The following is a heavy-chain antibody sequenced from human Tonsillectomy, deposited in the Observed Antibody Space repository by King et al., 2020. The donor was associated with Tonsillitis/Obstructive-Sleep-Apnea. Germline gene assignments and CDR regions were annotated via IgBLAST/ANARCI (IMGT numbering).Heavy chain of an antibody. CDR3: ARHDSSGYYVDAFDI. J-gene: IGHJ3*02. V-gene: IGHV4-59*01. Sequence: VQLQESGPGLVKPSETLSLTCTVSGGSISSYYWSWIRQPPGKGLEWIGYIYYSGSTNYNPSLKSRVTISVDTSKNQFSLKLSSVTAADTAVYYCARHDSSGYYVDAFDIWGQGTMVTVSS. CDR1: GGSISSYY. D-gene: IGHD3-22*01. CDR2: IYYSGST.